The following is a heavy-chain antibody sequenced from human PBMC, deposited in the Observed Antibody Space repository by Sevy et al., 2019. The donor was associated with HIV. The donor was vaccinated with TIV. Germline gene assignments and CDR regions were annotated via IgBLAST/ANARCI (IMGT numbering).Heavy chain of an antibody. Sequence: GGSLRLSCAASGFTFSSYSMNWVRQAPGKGLEWVSSISSSSSYIYYAVSVKGRFTISRDNAKNSLYLQMNSLRAEDTAVYYCASHTGASGKFDYWGQGTLVTVSS. CDR1: GFTFSSYS. CDR2: ISSSSSYI. CDR3: ASHTGASGKFDY. J-gene: IGHJ4*02. D-gene: IGHD1-1*01. V-gene: IGHV3-21*01.